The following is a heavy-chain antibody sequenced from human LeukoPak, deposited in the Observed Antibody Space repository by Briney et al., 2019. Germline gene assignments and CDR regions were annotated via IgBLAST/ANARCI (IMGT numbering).Heavy chain of an antibody. CDR1: GGTFSSYA. Sequence: ASVKVSCKASGGTFSSYAISWVRQAPGQGLEWMGRIIPILGIANYAQKFQGRVTITADKSTSTAYMELSSLRSEDTAVYYCARDRGYYYGSGSYTWFDPWGQGTLVTVSS. CDR2: IIPILGIA. CDR3: ARDRGYYYGSGSYTWFDP. V-gene: IGHV1-69*04. J-gene: IGHJ5*02. D-gene: IGHD3-10*01.